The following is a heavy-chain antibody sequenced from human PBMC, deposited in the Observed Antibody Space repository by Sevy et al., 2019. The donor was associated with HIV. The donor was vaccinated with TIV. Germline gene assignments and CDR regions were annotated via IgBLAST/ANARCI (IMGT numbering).Heavy chain of an antibody. D-gene: IGHD2-8*01. V-gene: IGHV3-49*03. CDR1: GFTIDDHA. Sequence: GGSLRLSCTASGFTIDDHAMSWFHQAPGKELEWVGFVRSKTYGGTTDYAASVRGRFTISRDDSNSIAYLQMNSLKTEDTAVYYCTQDLFYYQPGDYWGQGTLVTVSS. CDR3: TQDLFYYQPGDY. J-gene: IGHJ4*02. CDR2: VRSKTYGGTT.